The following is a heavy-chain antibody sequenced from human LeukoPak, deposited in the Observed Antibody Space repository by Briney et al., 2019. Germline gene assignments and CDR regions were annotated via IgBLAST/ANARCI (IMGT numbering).Heavy chain of an antibody. CDR2: ISSSGKYI. J-gene: IGHJ4*02. Sequence: TGGSLRLSCAASGFTFSDYYMSWIRQAPGRGLEWVSYISSSGKYIYYADSVEGRFTISRDNAKNSLYLQMNSLRAEDTAVYYCARDFIAAAGDDYWGRGTLVTVSS. CDR3: ARDFIAAAGDDY. D-gene: IGHD6-13*01. CDR1: GFTFSDYY. V-gene: IGHV3-11*04.